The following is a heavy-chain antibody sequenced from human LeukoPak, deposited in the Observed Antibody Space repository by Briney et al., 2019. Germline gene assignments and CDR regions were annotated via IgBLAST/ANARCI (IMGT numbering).Heavy chain of an antibody. CDR2: ISSSSSYI. CDR3: ANDGIDIVVVVAATVGMDV. Sequence: PGGSLRLSCAASGFIFSSYSMNWVRQAPGKGLEWVSSISSSSSYIYYADSVKGRFTISRDNAKNSLYLQMNSLRAEDTAVYYCANDGIDIVVVVAATVGMDVWGKGTTVTVSS. V-gene: IGHV3-21*04. D-gene: IGHD2-15*01. J-gene: IGHJ6*04. CDR1: GFIFSSYS.